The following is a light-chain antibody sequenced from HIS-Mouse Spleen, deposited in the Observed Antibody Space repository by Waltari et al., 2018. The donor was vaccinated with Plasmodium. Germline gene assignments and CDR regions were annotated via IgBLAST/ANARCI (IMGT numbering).Light chain of an antibody. CDR3: CSYAGSSTWV. Sequence: GQSITISCTGTSSDVGSYNLVSWYQQHPGKAPKLMIYQGSKRPSGVSNRFSGSKSGNTASLTISGLQAEDEADYYCCSYAGSSTWVFGGGTKLTVL. CDR2: QGS. V-gene: IGLV2-23*01. J-gene: IGLJ3*02. CDR1: SSDVGSYNL.